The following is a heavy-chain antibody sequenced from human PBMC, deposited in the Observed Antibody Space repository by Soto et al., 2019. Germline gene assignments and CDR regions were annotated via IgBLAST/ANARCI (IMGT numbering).Heavy chain of an antibody. CDR1: GGSLSKGGYY. Sequence: TLSLTCTDCGGSLSKGGYYWSWLRPHPGKGLEWLGYIYYSGSTYYNPSLKSRVTISVDTSKNQFSLKLSSVTAADTAVYYCARELLTMVRGVIITPGWSDPWGQRTLVTCSS. D-gene: IGHD3-10*01. J-gene: IGHJ5*02. CDR3: ARELLTMVRGVIITPGWSDP. CDR2: IYYSGST. V-gene: IGHV4-31*03.